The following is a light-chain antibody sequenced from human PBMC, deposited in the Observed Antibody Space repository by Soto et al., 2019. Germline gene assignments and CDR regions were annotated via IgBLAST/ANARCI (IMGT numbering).Light chain of an antibody. Sequence: SALTQPASVSGSPGQSITISCTGTSSDVGSFNLVSWYQQHPGKAPKLMIYEVIKRPSGVSNRFSGSKSGNTASLTISGLQVEDEADYFCCSYAGSSSYVFGTGTKVTVL. V-gene: IGLV2-23*02. CDR2: EVI. CDR3: CSYAGSSSYV. J-gene: IGLJ1*01. CDR1: SSDVGSFNL.